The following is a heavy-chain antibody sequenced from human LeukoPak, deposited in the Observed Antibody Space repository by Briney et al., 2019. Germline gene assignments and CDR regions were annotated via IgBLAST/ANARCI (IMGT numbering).Heavy chain of an antibody. Sequence: GGSLRLSRAPSRFTFSSSSMNWVRPAPGRGVGGVSSISSRSTYIYYADLVKGRFTISRDNAKNSLYLQMSSLRAEDTAVYYCASDKGGSGWSYYFDFWGQGTLVTVSS. CDR3: ASDKGGSGWSYYFDF. CDR1: RFTFSSSS. V-gene: IGHV3-21*01. CDR2: ISSRSTYI. J-gene: IGHJ4*02. D-gene: IGHD6-19*01.